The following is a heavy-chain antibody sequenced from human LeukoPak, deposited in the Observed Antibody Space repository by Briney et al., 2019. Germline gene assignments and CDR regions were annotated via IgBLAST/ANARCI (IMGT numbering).Heavy chain of an antibody. CDR2: IIPRLGTS. V-gene: IGHV1-69*04. CDR1: GGTFTTYA. J-gene: IGHJ4*02. CDR3: ARDERVLLWFGELSPQRDY. Sequence: SVKVSCKASGGTFTTYAINWIRQAPGQGLEWMGLIIPRLGTSNYAQKFQGRVTMTTDTSTSTAYMELRSLRSDDTAVYYCARDERVLLWFGELSPQRDYWGQGTLVTVSS. D-gene: IGHD3-10*01.